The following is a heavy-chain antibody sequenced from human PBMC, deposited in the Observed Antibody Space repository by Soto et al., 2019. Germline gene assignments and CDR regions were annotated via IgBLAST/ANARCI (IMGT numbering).Heavy chain of an antibody. D-gene: IGHD2-8*01. V-gene: IGHV4-34*01. J-gene: IGHJ4*02. Sequence: QVQLQQWGAGLLKPSETLSLTCAVYGGSFSGYYWSWIRQPPGKGLEWIGEINHSGSTNYNPSLKSRVTISVDTSKNQFSLKLSSVTAADTAVYYCARVNFPGYCTNGVCRRPFDYWGQGTLVTVSS. CDR3: ARVNFPGYCTNGVCRRPFDY. CDR2: INHSGST. CDR1: GGSFSGYY.